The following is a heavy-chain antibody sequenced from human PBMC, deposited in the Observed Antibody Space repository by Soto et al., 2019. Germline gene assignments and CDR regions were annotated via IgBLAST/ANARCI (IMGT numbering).Heavy chain of an antibody. Sequence: QVQLVESGGGVVQPGRSLRLYCASSGFTFSSFAFHWVRQAPGKGLEWVAVISYDGSNKYYADSVKGRFTISRDNSKNTLYLQMNSLRAEDTAVYYCARDIEDYYGSGSYPSGIDYWGQGTLVTVSS. CDR2: ISYDGSNK. CDR3: ARDIEDYYGSGSYPSGIDY. V-gene: IGHV3-30-3*01. CDR1: GFTFSSFA. D-gene: IGHD3-10*01. J-gene: IGHJ4*02.